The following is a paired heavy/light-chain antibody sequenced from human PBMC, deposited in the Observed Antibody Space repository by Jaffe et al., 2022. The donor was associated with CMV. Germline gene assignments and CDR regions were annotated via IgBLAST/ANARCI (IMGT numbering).Light chain of an antibody. CDR3: QQYNTYSQT. V-gene: IGKV1-5*03. CDR1: QNINSW. CDR2: KAS. Sequence: DVQMTQFPSTLSASVGDRVTITCRASQNINSWLAWYQQKPGKAPKLLIYKASSLEIGVPSRFSGRESGADFTLSISSLQPDDFATYYCQQYNTYSQTFGQGTKVELK. J-gene: IGKJ1*01.
Heavy chain of an antibody. J-gene: IGHJ4*02. CDR1: GFIFTDYE. Sequence: EPQLVESGGGLVEPGGSLTLSCAASGFIFTDYEMNWVRQIPGQGLEWISYISESGRPIYYADSVRGRFTISRDNTKNSLFLQMDTLRAEDTAVYYCATSFYKRTTGDFFHCWGQGTLVTVSS. D-gene: IGHD3-10*01. CDR2: ISESGRPI. CDR3: ATSFYKRTTGDFFHC. V-gene: IGHV3-48*03.